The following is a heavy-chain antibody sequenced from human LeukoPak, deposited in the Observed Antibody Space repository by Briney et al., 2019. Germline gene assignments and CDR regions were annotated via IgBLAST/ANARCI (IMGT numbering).Heavy chain of an antibody. CDR3: AKAIGHEIPAASRWYDP. J-gene: IGHJ5*02. Sequence: ASVKVSCKASGYTFTSYDINWVRQATGQGLEWMGWMNPNSGNTGYAQKFQGRVTMTRNTSISTAYMELSSLRSEDTAVYYCAKAIGHEIPAASRWYDPWGQGTLVTVSS. D-gene: IGHD2-2*01. V-gene: IGHV1-8*01. CDR2: MNPNSGNT. CDR1: GYTFTSYD.